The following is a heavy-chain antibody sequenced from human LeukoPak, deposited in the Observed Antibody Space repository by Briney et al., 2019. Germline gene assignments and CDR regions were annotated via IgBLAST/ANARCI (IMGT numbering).Heavy chain of an antibody. D-gene: IGHD5-18*01. CDR3: AYSYGYDAFDI. Sequence: GGSLRLSCAASGFTFSTYNMNWVRQAPGKGLEWVSSISGSSSYIYYADSVKGRFSISRDNAKNSLYLQMNSLRAEDTAVYYCAYSYGYDAFDIWGQGTMVTVSS. CDR2: ISGSSSYI. J-gene: IGHJ3*02. CDR1: GFTFSTYN. V-gene: IGHV3-21*04.